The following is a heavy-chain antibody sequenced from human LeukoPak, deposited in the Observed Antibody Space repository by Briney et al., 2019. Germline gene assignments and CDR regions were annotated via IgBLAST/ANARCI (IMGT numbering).Heavy chain of an antibody. D-gene: IGHD6-19*01. CDR3: AKVGYSSGWYSHNWFDP. V-gene: IGHV3-30*18. CDR2: MSPDGRSI. CDR1: GFTFRNHF. Sequence: PSGGSLRLSCVASGFTFRNHFMHWVRQAPGKGLEWVAFMSPDGRSISYIDSVKGRFTISRDNSNNTLFLQLNSLRAEDTAVYYCAKVGYSSGWYSHNWFDPWGQGTLVTVSS. J-gene: IGHJ5*02.